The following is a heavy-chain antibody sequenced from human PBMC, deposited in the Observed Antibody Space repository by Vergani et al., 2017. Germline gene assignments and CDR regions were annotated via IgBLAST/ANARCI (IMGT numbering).Heavy chain of an antibody. V-gene: IGHV1-46*01. CDR2: INPSGGST. Sequence: QVQLVQSGAEVKKPGASVKVSCKASGYTFTSYYMHWVRQAPGQGLEWMGIINPSGGSTSYAQKFQGRVTMTRDTSKNQFSLKLSSVTAADTAVYYCARDRNPLGDYGMDVWGQGTTVTVSS. CDR1: GYTFTSYY. J-gene: IGHJ6*02. CDR3: ARDRNPLGDYGMDV.